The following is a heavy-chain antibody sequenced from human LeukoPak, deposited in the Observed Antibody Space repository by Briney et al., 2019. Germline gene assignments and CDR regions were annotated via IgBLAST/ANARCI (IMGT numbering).Heavy chain of an antibody. CDR3: ARAPIVAGPTDY. D-gene: IGHD3-22*01. CDR2: MIYSGYT. J-gene: IGHJ4*02. CDR1: GGSISSGGYY. V-gene: IGHV4-30-4*08. Sequence: SETLSLTCTVSGGSISSGGYYWSWIRQHPGKGLEWIGYMIYSGYTHYNPSLKSRVTISVDTSKNQFSLKLSSVTAADTAVYYCARAPIVAGPTDYWGQGTLVTVSS.